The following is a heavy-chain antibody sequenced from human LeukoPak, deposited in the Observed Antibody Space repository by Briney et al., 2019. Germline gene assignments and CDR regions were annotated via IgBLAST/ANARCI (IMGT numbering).Heavy chain of an antibody. CDR3: ARDRRGGGDLDY. CDR1: GGSFSSYG. D-gene: IGHD2-21*02. CDR2: IIPILGIA. J-gene: IGHJ4*02. Sequence: SVKVSCKASGGSFSSYGISWVRQAPGQGLEWMGRIIPILGIANYAQKFQGRVTITADKSTSTAYMELSSLRSEDTAVYYCARDRRGGGDLDYWGQGTLVTVSS. V-gene: IGHV1-69*04.